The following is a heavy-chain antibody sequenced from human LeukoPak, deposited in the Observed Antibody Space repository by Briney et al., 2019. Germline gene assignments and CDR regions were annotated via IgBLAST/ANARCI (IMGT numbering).Heavy chain of an antibody. CDR2: ISAYNGNT. CDR3: ARDESHIVVVPAAIPWDYYYYGMDV. CDR1: GYTFTSYG. D-gene: IGHD2-2*01. V-gene: IGHV1-18*01. J-gene: IGHJ6*02. Sequence: ASVKVSCKASGYTFTSYGISWVRQAPGQGLEWMGWISAYNGNTNYAQKLQGRVTMTTDTSTSTAYMELRSLRSDDTAVYYCARDESHIVVVPAAIPWDYYYYGMDVWGQGTTVTVSS.